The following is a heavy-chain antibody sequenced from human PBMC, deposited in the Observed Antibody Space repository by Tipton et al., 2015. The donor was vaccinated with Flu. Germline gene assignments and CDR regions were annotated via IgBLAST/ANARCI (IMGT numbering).Heavy chain of an antibody. CDR1: GFTFTNYW. CDR2: ISQDGNDK. V-gene: IGHV3-7*03. J-gene: IGHJ4*02. CDR3: AKELFRASSGTRGGGY. Sequence: SLRLSCATSGFTFTNYWMSWIRQAPRKGLEWVAHISQDGNDKYYVDSVKGRFTISRDNAKKSLSLQMNSLRAEDTATYYCAKELFRASSGTRGGGYWGQGTLVTVSS. D-gene: IGHD2-21*01.